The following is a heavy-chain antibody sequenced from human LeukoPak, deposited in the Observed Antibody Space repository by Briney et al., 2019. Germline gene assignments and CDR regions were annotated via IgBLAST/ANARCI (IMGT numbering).Heavy chain of an antibody. CDR3: ARDRHPHGSGDQNWFDP. CDR2: INPSGGST. CDR1: GYTFTSYY. J-gene: IGHJ5*02. D-gene: IGHD3-10*01. V-gene: IGHV1-46*01. Sequence: GASVKVSCKASGYTFTSYYMHWVRQAPGQGLEWMGIINPSGGSTSYAQKFQGRVTMTRDMSTSTVYMELSSLRSEDTAVYYCARDRHPHGSGDQNWFDPWGQGTLVTVSS.